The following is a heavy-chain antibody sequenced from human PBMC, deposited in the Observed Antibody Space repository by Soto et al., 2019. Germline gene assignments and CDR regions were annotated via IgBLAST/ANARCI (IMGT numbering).Heavy chain of an antibody. CDR1: GYIFVNYG. J-gene: IGHJ6*02. V-gene: IGHV1-18*01. Sequence: QVQLVQSGDEVKKPGASVKVSCKASGYIFVNYGIAWVRQAPGQGLEWMGWISPYTSNTHSANQDQGRLNMTTDTSTSTAYMDLGSLTSDDTAVYYCVMVDNYVTPTPQDVWGQGTTVTVSS. D-gene: IGHD3-16*01. CDR3: VMVDNYVTPTPQDV. CDR2: ISPYTSNT.